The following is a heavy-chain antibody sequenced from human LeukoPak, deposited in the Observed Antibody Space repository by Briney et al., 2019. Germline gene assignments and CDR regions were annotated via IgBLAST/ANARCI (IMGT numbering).Heavy chain of an antibody. D-gene: IGHD1-26*01. CDR1: GFTFSDHY. CDR2: IRNRPNTYTT. Sequence: GGSLRLSCAASGFTFSDHYMDWVRQAPGKGLEWGVRIRNRPNTYTTEYAAAVKGRFIVSRDDSKTSLYLQMNSLKTEDTAVYYCALQGLGAHFGVYWGQGTLVTVSS. V-gene: IGHV3-72*01. CDR3: ALQGLGAHFGVY. J-gene: IGHJ4*02.